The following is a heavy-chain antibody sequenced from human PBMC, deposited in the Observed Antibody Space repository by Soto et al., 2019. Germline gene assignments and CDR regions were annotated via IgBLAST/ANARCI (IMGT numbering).Heavy chain of an antibody. CDR3: ARAGGSRTYYYYGMDV. CDR2: IIPIFGTA. D-gene: IGHD5-12*01. Sequence: ASVKVSCKASGGTFSSYAISWVRQAPGQGLEWMGGIIPIFGTANYAQKFQGRVTITADKSTSTAYMELSSLRSEDTAVYYCARAGGSRTYYYYGMDVWGQGTTVTVSS. CDR1: GGTFSSYA. J-gene: IGHJ6*02. V-gene: IGHV1-69*06.